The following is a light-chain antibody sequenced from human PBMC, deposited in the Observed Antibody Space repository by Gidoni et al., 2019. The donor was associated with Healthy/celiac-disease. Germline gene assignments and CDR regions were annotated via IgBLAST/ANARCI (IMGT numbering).Light chain of an antibody. V-gene: IGKV3-11*01. J-gene: IGKJ5*01. CDR3: QQRSNWPPEVT. CDR2: DAS. CDR1: QSVSSY. Sequence: EIVLTQSPATLCLSPGERATLSCRASQSVSSYLAWYQQKPGPAPRLLIYDASNRATGIPARFSGSGSGTELTLTISSLEPEDFAVYYCQQRSNWPPEVTFGQGTRLEIK.